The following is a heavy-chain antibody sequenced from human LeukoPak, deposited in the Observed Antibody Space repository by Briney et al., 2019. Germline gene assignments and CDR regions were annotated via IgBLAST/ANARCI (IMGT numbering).Heavy chain of an antibody. Sequence: SETLSLTCTVSGGSITSYYWSWIRQPAGKGLEWIGRIYTSGSTNYNPSLKSRVTISVDTSKNQFSPKLSSVTAADTAVYYCAREVTVYYYGSGSYPPRYYYMDVWGKGTTVTVSS. V-gene: IGHV4-4*07. CDR1: GGSITSYY. CDR2: IYTSGST. CDR3: AREVTVYYYGSGSYPPRYYYMDV. D-gene: IGHD3-10*01. J-gene: IGHJ6*03.